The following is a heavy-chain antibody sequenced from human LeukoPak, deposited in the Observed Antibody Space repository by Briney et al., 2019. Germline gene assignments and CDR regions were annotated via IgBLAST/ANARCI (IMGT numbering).Heavy chain of an antibody. CDR1: GGTFSSYA. V-gene: IGHV1-69*04. CDR3: ARMGCSSTSCYTGYYYYYMDV. D-gene: IGHD2-2*02. CDR2: IIPILGIA. Sequence: SVKVSCKASGGTFSSYAISWVRQAPGQGLEWMGRIIPILGIANYAQKFQGRVTITADKSTSTAYMELSSLRSEDTAAYYCARMGCSSTSCYTGYYYYYMDVWGKGTTVTVSS. J-gene: IGHJ6*03.